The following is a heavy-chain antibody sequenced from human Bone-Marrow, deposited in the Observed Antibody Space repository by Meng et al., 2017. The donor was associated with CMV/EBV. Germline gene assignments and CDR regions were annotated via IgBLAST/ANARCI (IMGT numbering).Heavy chain of an antibody. CDR2: IIPIFGTA. J-gene: IGHJ6*02. CDR3: ARPDYDFWSASGRGYYYGMDV. V-gene: IGHV1-69*05. D-gene: IGHD3-3*01. CDR1: GGTFSSYA. Sequence: SVKVSCKASGGTFSSYAISWVRQAPGQGLEWMGGIIPIFGTANYAQEFQGRVTITTDESTSTAYMELSSLRSEDTAVYYCARPDYDFWSASGRGYYYGMDVWGQGTTVTVSS.